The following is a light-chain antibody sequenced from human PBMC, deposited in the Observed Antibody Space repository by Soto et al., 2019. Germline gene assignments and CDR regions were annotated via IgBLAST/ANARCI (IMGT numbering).Light chain of an antibody. CDR2: DDS. Sequence: SYELTQPPSVSVAPGQTARITCGGNNIGSESVHWYQQRPGQAPVLVVYDDSDRPSGIPERFSGSKSGTSATLGITGLQIGDEADYYCATWDSSLSAAVFGGGTKVTVL. V-gene: IGLV3-21*02. CDR3: ATWDSSLSAAV. J-gene: IGLJ2*01. CDR1: NIGSES.